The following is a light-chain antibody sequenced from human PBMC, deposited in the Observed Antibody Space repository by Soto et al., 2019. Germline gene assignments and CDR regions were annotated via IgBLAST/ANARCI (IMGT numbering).Light chain of an antibody. CDR1: SSNIGSNY. CDR2: GND. J-gene: IGLJ3*02. Sequence: QSVLTQSPSASGTPGQRVTISCSGSSSNIGSNYVYWYQQLPGTAPKLLIYGNDQRPSGVPDRFSGSKSGTSASLAISGLRSEDEAAYYCVAWDDSLSGRMFGGGTQLTVL. CDR3: VAWDDSLSGRM. V-gene: IGLV1-47*02.